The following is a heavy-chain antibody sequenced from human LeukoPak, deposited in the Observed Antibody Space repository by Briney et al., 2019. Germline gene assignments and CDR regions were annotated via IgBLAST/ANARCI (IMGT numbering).Heavy chain of an antibody. CDR1: GFTFSSYA. V-gene: IGHV3-30*04. Sequence: GGSLRLSCAASGFTFSSYAIHCVRQAPGKGLEWVAVISYDGSHKNYADSVKGRFTISRDNSRNTLYLQMNSLRAEDTAVYYCAKGSSSSLVQAVYWGQGTLVAVSS. D-gene: IGHD6-6*01. CDR3: AKGSSSSLVQAVY. CDR2: ISYDGSHK. J-gene: IGHJ4*02.